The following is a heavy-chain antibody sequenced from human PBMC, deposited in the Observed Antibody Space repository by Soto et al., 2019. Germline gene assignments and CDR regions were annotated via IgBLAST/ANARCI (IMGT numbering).Heavy chain of an antibody. V-gene: IGHV3-23*01. CDR3: ARERTPRGYYDRSGYSG. Sequence: GGSLRLSCAASGFTFSSYAISWVRQAPGKGLEWVSSISGTGSNTYYADSVRGRFTISRDNYKNTLYLQMNSLRAEDTAVYYCARERTPRGYYDRSGYSGWGQGTLVTVS. CDR2: ISGTGSNT. D-gene: IGHD3-22*01. CDR1: GFTFSSYA. J-gene: IGHJ4*02.